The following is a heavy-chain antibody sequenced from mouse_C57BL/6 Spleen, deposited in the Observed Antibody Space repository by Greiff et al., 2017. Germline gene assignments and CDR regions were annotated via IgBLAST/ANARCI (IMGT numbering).Heavy chain of an antibody. Sequence: EVKVVESGGGLVKPGGSLKLSCAASGFTFSSYAMSWVRQTPEKRLEWVATISDGGSYTYSPDNVKGRFTISRDNAKNTLYLQMSHLKSEDTAMYYCARDDGNSWGYFEVWGTGTTVTGSS. D-gene: IGHD2-1*01. V-gene: IGHV5-4*01. CDR2: ISDGGSYT. CDR3: ARDDGNSWGYFEV. J-gene: IGHJ1*03. CDR1: GFTFSSYA.